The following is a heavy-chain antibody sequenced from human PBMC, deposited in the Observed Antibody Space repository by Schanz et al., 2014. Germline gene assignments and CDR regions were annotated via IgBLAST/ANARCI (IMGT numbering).Heavy chain of an antibody. CDR2: ISAFDDKT. J-gene: IGHJ3*01. V-gene: IGHV1-24*01. Sequence: QVQLVQSGAEVMKPGSSVKVSCKVSGYSLNELSMHWVRQAPGQGPEWMGWISAFDDKTDYAQNFQGRLIMTTDTSTTTVYMELRGLRSDDTAVYYCATNSPFRMVRGSNAFDAWGQGTMVTVSS. CDR3: ATNSPFRMVRGSNAFDA. D-gene: IGHD3-10*01. CDR1: GYSLNELS.